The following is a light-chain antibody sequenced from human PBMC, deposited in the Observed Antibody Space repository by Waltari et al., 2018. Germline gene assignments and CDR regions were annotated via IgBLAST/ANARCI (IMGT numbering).Light chain of an antibody. J-gene: IGLJ3*02. CDR2: VNS. CDR1: RSNIGAGYA. CDR3: QSYDSSLSGSV. Sequence: QSGLTQPPSVSGPPGQRVTISCTGSRSNIGAGYAVHWYQLLPGTAPKLLIYVNSNRPSGVPDRFSGSKSGTSASLAITGLQAEDEADYYCQSYDSSLSGSVFGGGTKLTVL. V-gene: IGLV1-40*01.